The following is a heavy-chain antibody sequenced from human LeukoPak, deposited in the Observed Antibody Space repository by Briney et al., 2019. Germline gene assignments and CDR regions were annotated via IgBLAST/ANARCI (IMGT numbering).Heavy chain of an antibody. D-gene: IGHD2-15*01. V-gene: IGHV3-30*02. J-gene: IGHJ4*02. CDR1: GFTFSSYG. Sequence: GGSLRLSCVASGFTFSSYGMHWVRQAPGKGLEWVAFIRYDGSNKYYADSVKGRFTISRDIPKNTLFLQMNSLRAEDTAVYYCARGGVVDYWGQGTLVTVSS. CDR3: ARGGVVDY. CDR2: IRYDGSNK.